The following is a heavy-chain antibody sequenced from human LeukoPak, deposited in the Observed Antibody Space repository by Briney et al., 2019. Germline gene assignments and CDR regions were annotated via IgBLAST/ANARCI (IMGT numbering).Heavy chain of an antibody. CDR1: GFTFSSYE. CDR3: ARQTYDSSGYRKRLNYFDY. Sequence: GGSLRLSCAASGFTFSSYEMNWVRQAPGKGLEWVSYISSSGSTIYYADSVKGRFTISRDNAKNSLYLQMNSLRAEDTAVYYCARQTYDSSGYRKRLNYFDYWGQGTLVTVSS. J-gene: IGHJ4*02. CDR2: ISSSGSTI. D-gene: IGHD3-22*01. V-gene: IGHV3-48*03.